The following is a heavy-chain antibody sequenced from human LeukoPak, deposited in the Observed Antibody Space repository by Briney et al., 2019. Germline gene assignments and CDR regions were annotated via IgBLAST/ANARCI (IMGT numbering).Heavy chain of an antibody. Sequence: GGSLRLSCAASGFTFSSYVMNWVRQAPGKGLEWVSHIIGRGDRTYYADSVKGRFTISRDNSKNTLFLQMNSLGAEDTAVYYCAKSSFGLCWGQGTLVTVSS. J-gene: IGHJ4*02. CDR1: GFTFSSYV. D-gene: IGHD3-3*01. V-gene: IGHV3-23*01. CDR2: IIGRGDRT. CDR3: AKSSFGLC.